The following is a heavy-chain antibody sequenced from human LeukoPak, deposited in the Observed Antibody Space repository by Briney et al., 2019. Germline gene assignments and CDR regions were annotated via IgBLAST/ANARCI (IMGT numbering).Heavy chain of an antibody. D-gene: IGHD3-22*01. CDR1: GGSISNYY. CDR3: ERGYYDSSGYSNPFDP. V-gene: IGHV4-59*01. J-gene: IGHJ5*02. CDR2: IHSSGNT. Sequence: SETLSLTCTVCGGSISNYYWSWIRQPPRKGLEWIGYIHSSGNTNYKPSLKSRVTMSVDTSKNQFSLKLTSVTGADTAVYYCERGYYDSSGYSNPFDPWGQGTLVTVSS.